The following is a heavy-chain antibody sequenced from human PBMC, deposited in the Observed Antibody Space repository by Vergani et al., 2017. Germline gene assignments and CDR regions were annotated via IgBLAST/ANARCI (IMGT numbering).Heavy chain of an antibody. V-gene: IGHV3-23*04. CDR3: AKGVYCSSTSCYEGRGYYYGMGV. J-gene: IGHJ6*02. CDR2: ISGSATGGVT. Sequence: EVQLVESGGDLAQPGGSLTLSCVAYGLVFSDYTMSWVRQAPGRGLEWVSIISGSATGGVTYVADSVKGRFTIFRDNSKNTLYLQMNSLRADDTAVYYCAKGVYCSSTSCYEGRGYYYGMGVWGQGTTVTFSS. D-gene: IGHD2-2*01. CDR1: GLVFSDYT.